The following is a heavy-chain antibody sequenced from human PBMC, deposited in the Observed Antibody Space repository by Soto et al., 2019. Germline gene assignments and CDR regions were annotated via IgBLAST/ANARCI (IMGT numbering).Heavy chain of an antibody. Sequence: SETLSLTCTVSGGSISSYYWSWIRQPPGKGLEWIGHIYYSGSTNYNPSLKSRVTISVDTSKNQFSLKLSSVTAADTAVYYCARLDDYGDPSFDYWGQGTLVTVSS. CDR3: ARLDDYGDPSFDY. CDR1: GGSISSYY. J-gene: IGHJ4*02. V-gene: IGHV4-59*08. D-gene: IGHD4-17*01. CDR2: IYYSGST.